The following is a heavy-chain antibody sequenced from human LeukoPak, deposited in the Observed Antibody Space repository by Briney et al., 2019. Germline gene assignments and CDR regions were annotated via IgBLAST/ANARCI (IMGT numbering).Heavy chain of an antibody. Sequence: GRSLRLSCAASGFTFSSYAMHWVRQAPGKGLEWVAVISYDGSNKYYADSVKGRFTISRDNSKNTLYLQMNSLRAEGTAVYYCARSNDYWGQGTLVTVSS. CDR2: ISYDGSNK. D-gene: IGHD4-11*01. CDR3: ARSNDY. CDR1: GFTFSSYA. V-gene: IGHV3-30*04. J-gene: IGHJ4*02.